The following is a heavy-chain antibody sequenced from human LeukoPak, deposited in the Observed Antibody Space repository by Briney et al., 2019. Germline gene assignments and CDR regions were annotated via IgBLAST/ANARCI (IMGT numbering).Heavy chain of an antibody. Sequence: GGSLRLSCAASGFTFSSYAMSCVRQAPGKGLEWVSAISGSGGSTYYADSVKGRFTISRDNSKNALYLQMNSLRAEDTAVYYCAKGTFDYGDYSTDYWGQGTLVTVSS. CDR3: AKGTFDYGDYSTDY. CDR2: ISGSGGST. V-gene: IGHV3-23*01. D-gene: IGHD4-17*01. CDR1: GFTFSSYA. J-gene: IGHJ4*02.